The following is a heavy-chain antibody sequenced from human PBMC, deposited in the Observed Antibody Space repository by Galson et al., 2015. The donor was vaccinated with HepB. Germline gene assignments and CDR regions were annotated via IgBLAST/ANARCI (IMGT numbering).Heavy chain of an antibody. J-gene: IGHJ3*02. CDR3: TRDRYSYGSGDAFDI. CDR2: ISAYNGNT. D-gene: IGHD5-18*01. CDR1: GYTFTSYG. V-gene: IGHV1-18*04. Sequence: SVKVSCKASGYTFTSYGISWVRQAPGQGLEWMGWISAYNGNTNYAQKLQGRVTMTTDTSTSTAYMELRSLRSDDTAVYYCTRDRYSYGSGDAFDIWGQGTMVTVSS.